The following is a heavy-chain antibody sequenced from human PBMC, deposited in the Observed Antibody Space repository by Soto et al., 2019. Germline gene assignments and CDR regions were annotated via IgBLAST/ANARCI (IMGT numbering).Heavy chain of an antibody. V-gene: IGHV5-51*01. CDR2: IHPGNFDT. D-gene: IGHD1-1*01. Sequence: GESLKISCKASGYSFTTYWIGWVRQMPGKGLEWMAIIHPGNFDTKYSPSFQGQVAISADKSISTAYLHWNSLKASDTARYYCTRHNNWAFDYWGQGILVTVSS. CDR1: GYSFTTYW. CDR3: TRHNNWAFDY. J-gene: IGHJ4*02.